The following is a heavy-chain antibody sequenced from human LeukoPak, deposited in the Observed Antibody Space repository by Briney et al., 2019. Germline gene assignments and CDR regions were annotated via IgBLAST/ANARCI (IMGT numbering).Heavy chain of an antibody. CDR1: GYTFTSYD. J-gene: IGHJ4*02. CDR2: MNPNSGNT. CDR3: ARGAVTGTTVYLPTVGY. D-gene: IGHD1-7*01. Sequence: ASVKVSCKASGYTFTSYDINWVRQATGQGLEWMGWMNPNSGNTDYAQKFQGRVTMTRDTSISTAYMELSRLRSDDTAVYYCARGAVTGTTVYLPTVGYWGQGTLVTVSS. V-gene: IGHV1-8*01.